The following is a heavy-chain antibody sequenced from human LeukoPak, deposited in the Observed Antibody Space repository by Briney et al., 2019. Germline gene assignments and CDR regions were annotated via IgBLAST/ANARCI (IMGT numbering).Heavy chain of an antibody. J-gene: IGHJ5*02. Sequence: SETLSLTCTVSGGSISSGDYYWSWIRQPPGKGLEWIGYIYYSGSTYYNPSLKSRVTISVDTSKNQFSLKLSSVTAADTAVYYCARGNIVVVTANNWFEPWGQGTLVTVSS. V-gene: IGHV4-30-4*01. CDR3: ARGNIVVVTANNWFEP. CDR1: GGSISSGDYY. CDR2: IYYSGST. D-gene: IGHD2-21*02.